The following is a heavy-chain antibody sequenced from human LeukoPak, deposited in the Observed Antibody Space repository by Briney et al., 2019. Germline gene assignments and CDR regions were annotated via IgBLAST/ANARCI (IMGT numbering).Heavy chain of an antibody. CDR3: RRPTGTTGSWFDP. CDR1: GYSFTSYW. D-gene: IGHD1-7*01. CDR2: IYPGDSDT. J-gene: IGHJ5*02. V-gene: IGHV5-51*01. Sequence: GESLKISCKGSGYSFTSYWIGWVRPMPGKGLEWMGIIYPGDSDTRYSPSFQGQVTISADKSISNAYLQWRSLKASDTAMYYCRRPTGTTGSWFDPWGQGTLLTVSS.